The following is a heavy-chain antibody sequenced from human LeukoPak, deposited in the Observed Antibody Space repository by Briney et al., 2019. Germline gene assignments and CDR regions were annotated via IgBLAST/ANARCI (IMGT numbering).Heavy chain of an antibody. CDR1: GFTFTNAW. J-gene: IGHJ4*02. V-gene: IGHV3-15*05. CDR3: TTVGGIMVFPFDY. D-gene: IGHD2-8*01. CDR2: IKGKTDGGTT. Sequence: GGSLRLSCAVSGFTFTNAWMSWVRQAPGKGLEWVGRIKGKTDGGTTDYAAPVKGRFSISRDDSQNMLYLQMNSLKTEDTAVCYCTTVGGIMVFPFDYWGQGTPVTVSS.